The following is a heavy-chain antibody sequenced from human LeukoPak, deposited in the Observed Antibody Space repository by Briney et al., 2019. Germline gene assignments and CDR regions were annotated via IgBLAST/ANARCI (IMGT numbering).Heavy chain of an antibody. Sequence: SRTLSLTCTVSGGSISSGGYYWSWIRQHPGKGLEWIGSIYYSGSTNYNPSLQGRVTISLDTSRNQFSLKLSSVTAADTAVYYCARQNSYCSGGSCYSAKLYYGMDVWGQGTTVTVSS. CDR1: GGSISSGGYY. CDR2: IYYSGST. D-gene: IGHD2-15*01. V-gene: IGHV4-31*03. CDR3: ARQNSYCSGGSCYSAKLYYGMDV. J-gene: IGHJ6*02.